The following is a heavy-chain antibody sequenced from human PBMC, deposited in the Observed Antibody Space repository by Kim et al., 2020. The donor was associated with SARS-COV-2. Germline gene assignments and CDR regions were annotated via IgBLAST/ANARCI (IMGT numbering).Heavy chain of an antibody. Sequence: YSPKVQGRVTITRDTSASTAYMELSSLRSEDTAVYYCARGRSGSYLNFDYWGQGTLVTVSS. CDR3: ARGRSGSYLNFDY. J-gene: IGHJ4*02. D-gene: IGHD3-10*01. V-gene: IGHV1-3*01.